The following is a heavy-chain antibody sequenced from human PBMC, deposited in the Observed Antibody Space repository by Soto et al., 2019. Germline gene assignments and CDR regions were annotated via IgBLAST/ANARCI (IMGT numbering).Heavy chain of an antibody. CDR2: ISGSGGST. CDR3: AKDNRNNGLDY. V-gene: IGHV3-23*01. D-gene: IGHD1-20*01. J-gene: IGHJ4*02. CDR1: GFTFSSSA. Sequence: EVQLLESGGGLVQRGGSLRLSCAASGFTFSSSAMSWVRQAPGKGLEWVSVISGSGGSTSYAASVKGRFTISGDNSKNTMYLQMTSLRAEDTAVYYGAKDNRNNGLDYWGQGTLVTVS.